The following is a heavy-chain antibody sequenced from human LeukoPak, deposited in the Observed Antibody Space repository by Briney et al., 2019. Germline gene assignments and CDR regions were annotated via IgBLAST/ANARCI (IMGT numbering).Heavy chain of an antibody. CDR3: AREYSSSSFDY. Sequence: SVKVSCKASGGTFSSYAISWVRQAPGQGLEWMGRIIPIFGIANYAQKLQGRVTITADKSTSTAYMELSSLRSEDTAVYYCAREYSSSSFDYWGQGTLVTVSS. D-gene: IGHD6-6*01. J-gene: IGHJ4*02. CDR1: GGTFSSYA. V-gene: IGHV1-69*04. CDR2: IIPIFGIA.